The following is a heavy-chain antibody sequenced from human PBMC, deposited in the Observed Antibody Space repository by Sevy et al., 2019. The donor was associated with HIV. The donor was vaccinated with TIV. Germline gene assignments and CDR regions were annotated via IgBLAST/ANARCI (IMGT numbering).Heavy chain of an antibody. D-gene: IGHD3-16*01. CDR1: GFTFSSYA. CDR2: ISYDGNNK. Sequence: GGSLRLSCAASGFTFSSYAMHWVRQAPGKGLEWVAVISYDGNNKYADAVKGRFTISRDNSKNTLYLQMNSLGAEETAVYYCARDGSSGGLFLKDYYYFGMDVWGQGTTVTVSS. V-gene: IGHV3-30*03. CDR3: ARDGSSGGLFLKDYYYFGMDV. J-gene: IGHJ6*02.